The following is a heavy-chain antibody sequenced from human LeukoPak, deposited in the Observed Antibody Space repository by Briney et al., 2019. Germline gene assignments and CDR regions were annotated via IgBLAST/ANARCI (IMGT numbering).Heavy chain of an antibody. Sequence: PSETLSLTCTVSGGSISSSSYYWGWIRQPPGKGLGWFGSIFYTGSTYYNPSLKSRVTISVDTSKNQFSLKLSSVTAADTAVYYCARHSELGFPSSYFDYWGQGTLVTVSS. CDR3: ARHSELGFPSSYFDY. V-gene: IGHV4-39*01. CDR2: IFYTGST. J-gene: IGHJ4*02. CDR1: GGSISSSSYY. D-gene: IGHD1-7*01.